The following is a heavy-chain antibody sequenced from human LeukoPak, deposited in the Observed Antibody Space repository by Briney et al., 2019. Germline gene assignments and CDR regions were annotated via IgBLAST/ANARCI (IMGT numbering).Heavy chain of an antibody. D-gene: IGHD3-9*01. CDR2: ISSSSSYI. Sequence: KPGGSLRLSCAASGFTFSSYSMNWVRQAPGKGLEWVSSISSSSSYIYYADSVKGRFTISRDNAKNSLYLQMNSLRAEDTAVYYCARSTLTGYYLFDYWGQGTLATVSS. CDR1: GFTFSSYS. V-gene: IGHV3-21*01. CDR3: ARSTLTGYYLFDY. J-gene: IGHJ4*02.